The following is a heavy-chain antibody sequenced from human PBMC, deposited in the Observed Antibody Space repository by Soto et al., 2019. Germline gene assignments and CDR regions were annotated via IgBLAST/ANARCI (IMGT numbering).Heavy chain of an antibody. CDR1: GYTFTSYG. D-gene: IGHD3-3*01. CDR2: ISAYNGNT. Sequence: ASVKVSCKASGYTFTSYGISWVRQAPGQGLEWMGWISAYNGNTNYAQKLQGRVTMTTDTSTSTAYMELRSLRSDDTAVYYCARDLSAYDFWSGVPDYWGQGTLVTVSS. J-gene: IGHJ4*02. V-gene: IGHV1-18*01. CDR3: ARDLSAYDFWSGVPDY.